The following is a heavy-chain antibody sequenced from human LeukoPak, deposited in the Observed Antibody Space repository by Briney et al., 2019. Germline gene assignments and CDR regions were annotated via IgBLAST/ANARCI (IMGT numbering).Heavy chain of an antibody. J-gene: IGHJ4*02. V-gene: IGHV1-69*05. D-gene: IGHD2-21*02. CDR3: ARALAYCGGDCYSPFDY. CDR1: GGTFSSYA. CDR2: MIPIFGTA. Sequence: SVKVSCKASGGTFSSYAISWVRQAPGQGLEWMGRMIPIFGTANYAQKFQGRVTITTDESTSTAYMELSSLRSEDTAVYYCARALAYCGGDCYSPFDYWGQGTLVTVSS.